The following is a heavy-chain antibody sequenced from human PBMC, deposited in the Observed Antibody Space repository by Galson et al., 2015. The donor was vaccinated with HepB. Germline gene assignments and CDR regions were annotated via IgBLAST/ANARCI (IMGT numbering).Heavy chain of an antibody. V-gene: IGHV3-23*01. CDR2: ISGNGGDT. CDR1: GFTFSSYA. J-gene: IGHJ4*02. CDR3: AKDPRYSDILTASYYFDH. D-gene: IGHD3-9*01. Sequence: SLRLSCAASGFTFSSYAMHWVRQTPGKGLEWLLGISGNGGDTYYADSVKGRFTISRDNAKNKLHLQINSLRAEDTAVYYCAKDPRYSDILTASYYFDHWGQGTLVTVSS.